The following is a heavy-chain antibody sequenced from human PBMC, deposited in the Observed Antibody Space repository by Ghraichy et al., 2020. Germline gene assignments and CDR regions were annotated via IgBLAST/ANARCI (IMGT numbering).Heavy chain of an antibody. CDR1: GGSFSGYY. CDR3: ARIVLPRLRPFYYYGIDV. J-gene: IGHJ6*02. CDR2: INHSGST. D-gene: IGHD2-8*01. V-gene: IGHV4-34*01. Sequence: SETLSLTCAVYGGSFSGYYWSWIRQPPGEGLEWIGEINHSGSTKYKPSLKSRVTISVDTSKNQSSLKLSSVTAADTAVYYCARIVLPRLRPFYYYGIDVWGQGTTATVSS.